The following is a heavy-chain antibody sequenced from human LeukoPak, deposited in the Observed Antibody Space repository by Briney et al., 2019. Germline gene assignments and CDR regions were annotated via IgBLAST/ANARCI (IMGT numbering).Heavy chain of an antibody. CDR1: GGSLSYYY. J-gene: IGHJ4*02. CDR3: ARGKEVITMLRGLKPGYYFDY. D-gene: IGHD3-10*01. V-gene: IGHV4-34*01. Sequence: SETLSLTCAVYGGSLSYYYWSWIRQPPGKGLEWIGEINHSGSTNYNPSLKSRVTISVDTSKNQFSLKVRSVTAADTAVYYCARGKEVITMLRGLKPGYYFDYWGQGTLVTVSS. CDR2: INHSGST.